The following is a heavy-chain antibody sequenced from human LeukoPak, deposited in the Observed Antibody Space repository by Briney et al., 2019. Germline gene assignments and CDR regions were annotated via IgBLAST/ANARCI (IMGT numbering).Heavy chain of an antibody. CDR3: ARDVRYASGWSTPES. Sequence: SETLSLTCTVSGGSIINHYWSWIRQPAGKGLEWIGRIYSSGSANYSPSLKSRVSTSIDTSNNHFSLNLTSVTAADTALYFCARDVRYASGWSTPESWGQGTLVTVSS. J-gene: IGHJ5*02. D-gene: IGHD6-19*01. CDR2: IYSSGSA. CDR1: GGSIINHY. V-gene: IGHV4-4*07.